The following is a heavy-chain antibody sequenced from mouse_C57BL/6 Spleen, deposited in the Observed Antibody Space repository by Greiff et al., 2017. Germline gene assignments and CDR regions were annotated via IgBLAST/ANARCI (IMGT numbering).Heavy chain of an antibody. Sequence: VQLQQPGAELVRPGTSVKLSCKASGYTFTCYWMHWVKQRPGQGLEWIGVIDPSDSYTNYNQKFKCKATLTVDTSSSTAYMQLSSLTSEDSAVYYCAKRENSNYNFEYWGQGTTLTVAS. V-gene: IGHV1-59*01. CDR1: GYTFTCYW. D-gene: IGHD2-5*01. CDR2: IDPSDSYT. CDR3: AKRENSNYNFEY. J-gene: IGHJ2*01.